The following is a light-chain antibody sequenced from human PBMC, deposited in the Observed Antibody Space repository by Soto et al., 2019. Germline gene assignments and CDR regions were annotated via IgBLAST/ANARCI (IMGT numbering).Light chain of an antibody. CDR1: QSISTL. V-gene: IGKV1-39*01. CDR3: QQSYSTPRT. J-gene: IGKJ2*01. Sequence: DIQMTQSPSSLSASVGDRVTITCRASQSISTLLNWYQQKPGKAPKVLIYAASSLYSGVPSRFSGGGSGTDFTLTISSLQHEDFATYYCQQSYSTPRTFGQGTKLEIK. CDR2: AAS.